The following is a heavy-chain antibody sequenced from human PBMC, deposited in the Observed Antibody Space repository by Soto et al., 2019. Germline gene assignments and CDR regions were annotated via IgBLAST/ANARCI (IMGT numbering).Heavy chain of an antibody. V-gene: IGHV3-53*01. D-gene: IGHD2-15*01. CDR1: GFTVSRNY. Sequence: GGSLRLSCAASGFTVSRNYMSWVRQAPGKGLEWVSVIYSGGSTYYADSVKGRFTISRDNSKNTLYLQMNSLRAEDTAVYYCARAGSGYYYYYGMDVWGQGTTVTVSS. J-gene: IGHJ6*02. CDR2: IYSGGST. CDR3: ARAGSGYYYYYGMDV.